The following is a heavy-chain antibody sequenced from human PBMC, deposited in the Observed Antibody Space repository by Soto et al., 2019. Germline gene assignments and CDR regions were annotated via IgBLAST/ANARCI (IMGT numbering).Heavy chain of an antibody. J-gene: IGHJ2*01. CDR3: ARYYSGDWYFDL. CDR2: ISAYNGNT. CDR1: GYTFTSYG. Sequence: ASVKVSCKASGYTFTSYGISWVRQAPGQGLEWMGWISAYNGNTNYARKLQGRVTMTTDTSTSTAYMELRSLRSDDTAVYYCARYYSGDWYFDLWGRGTLVTVSS. V-gene: IGHV1-18*01. D-gene: IGHD3-10*01.